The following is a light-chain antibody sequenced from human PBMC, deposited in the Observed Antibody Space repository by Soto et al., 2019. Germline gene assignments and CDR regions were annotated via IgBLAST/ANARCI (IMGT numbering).Light chain of an antibody. V-gene: IGKV1-39*01. CDR1: QTISSH. Sequence: DIQMTQSPSSLSGSVGDRLIITCRASQTISSHLNWYQQKPGKAPNLLVYAASSLQSGVPSRFTGSGSGTDFTLTISSLQPEDFATYFCQQSYTTPITFGQGTRLEIK. J-gene: IGKJ5*01. CDR2: AAS. CDR3: QQSYTTPIT.